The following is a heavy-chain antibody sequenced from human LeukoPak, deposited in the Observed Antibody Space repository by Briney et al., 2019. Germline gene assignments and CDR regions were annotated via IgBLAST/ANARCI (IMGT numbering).Heavy chain of an antibody. J-gene: IGHJ4*02. CDR1: GFTFSSYG. CDR2: ISYDGSNK. CDR3: AKLAVAGSFRTKYYFDY. D-gene: IGHD6-19*01. Sequence: GRSLRLSCAASGFTFSSYGMHWVRQAPGKGLEWVAVISYDGSNKYYADSVKGRFTISRDNSKNTLYLQMNSLRAEDTAVYYCAKLAVAGSFRTKYYFDYWGQGTLVTVSS. V-gene: IGHV3-30*18.